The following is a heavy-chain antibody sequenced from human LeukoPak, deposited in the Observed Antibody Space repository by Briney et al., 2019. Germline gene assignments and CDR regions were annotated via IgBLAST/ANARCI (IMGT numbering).Heavy chain of an antibody. CDR3: ARAGYCSSTSCPNYYYYYYMDV. V-gene: IGHV1-18*01. Sequence: ASVKVPCKASGYTFTSYGISWVRQAPGQGLEWMGWISAYNGNTNYAQKLQGRVTMTTDTSTSTAYMELRSLRSDDTAVYYCARAGYCSSTSCPNYYYYYYMDVWGKGTTVTVSS. CDR1: GYTFTSYG. CDR2: ISAYNGNT. D-gene: IGHD2-2*01. J-gene: IGHJ6*03.